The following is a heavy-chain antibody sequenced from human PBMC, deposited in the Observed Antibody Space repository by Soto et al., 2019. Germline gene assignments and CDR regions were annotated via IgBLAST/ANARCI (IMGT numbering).Heavy chain of an antibody. CDR2: IYSGGST. V-gene: IGHV3-53*01. D-gene: IGHD1-26*01. CDR1: GFTVSSNY. CDR3: SVPGIVGALGGAFDI. Sequence: GGSLRLSCAASGFTVSSNYMSWVRQAPGKGLEWVSVIYSGGSTYYADSVKGRFTISRDNSNNPLYLQMNSLRAEDTAVYYCSVPGIVGALGGAFDIWGQGTMVTVSS. J-gene: IGHJ3*02.